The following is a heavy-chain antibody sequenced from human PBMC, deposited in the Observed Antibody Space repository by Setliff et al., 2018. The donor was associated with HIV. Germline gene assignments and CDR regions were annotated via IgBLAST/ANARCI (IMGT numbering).Heavy chain of an antibody. CDR2: IYYSGSI. CDR3: ARGQLLNYYYYYYMDV. D-gene: IGHD2-2*01. CDR1: GGSISSGGFY. J-gene: IGHJ6*03. V-gene: IGHV4-31*03. Sequence: TLSLTCTVSGGSISSGGFYWSWIRQHPGKGLEWIGYIYYSGSIYYNPSLKSRLAISLDTSKNQFSLKLSSVTAADTAVYYCARGQLLNYYYYYYMDVWGKGTTVTVSS.